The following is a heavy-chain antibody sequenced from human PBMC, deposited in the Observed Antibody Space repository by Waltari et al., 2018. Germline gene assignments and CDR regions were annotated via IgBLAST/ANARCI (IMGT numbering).Heavy chain of an antibody. D-gene: IGHD7-27*01. CDR2: INPSGGST. Sequence: QVQLVQSGAEMKKPGASVKVSCKASGYTFTSYYMHWVRQAPGQGLEWMGIINPSGGSTSYGQKCQGRVTMTRDTSTSTVYMELSSLRSEDTAVYYCARALGMENWFDPWGQGTLVTVSS. CDR1: GYTFTSYY. CDR3: ARALGMENWFDP. J-gene: IGHJ5*02. V-gene: IGHV1-46*01.